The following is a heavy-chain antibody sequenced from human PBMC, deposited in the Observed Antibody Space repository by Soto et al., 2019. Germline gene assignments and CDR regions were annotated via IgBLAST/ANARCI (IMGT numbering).Heavy chain of an antibody. CDR3: TSFDSNGYYPQNHY. D-gene: IGHD3-22*01. Sequence: QVILAQSGAEVKKPGSSVKVSCKVSGGSFSSFSINWVRQAPGQRFEWMGGIIPILGTANFTQKFQDRVTFTADESTAIAYMTLSSLTSEDTAFYYCTSFDSNGYYPQNHYWGPGTQVTVSS. J-gene: IGHJ4*02. CDR1: GGSFSSFS. V-gene: IGHV1-69*01. CDR2: IIPILGTA.